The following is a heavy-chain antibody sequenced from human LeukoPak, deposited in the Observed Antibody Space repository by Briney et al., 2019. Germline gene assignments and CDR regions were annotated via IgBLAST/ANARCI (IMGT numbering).Heavy chain of an antibody. Sequence: SETLSLTCTVSGGSISSYYWSWIRQPPGKGLECICYIYYSGSTNYNPSLKSRVTISVDMSKNQFSLKLSSVTAADTAVYYCARGPYSSGWYWGMYFGYWGQGTLVTVSS. V-gene: IGHV4-59*01. J-gene: IGHJ4*02. CDR2: IYYSGST. CDR3: ARGPYSSGWYWGMYFGY. D-gene: IGHD6-19*01. CDR1: GGSISSYY.